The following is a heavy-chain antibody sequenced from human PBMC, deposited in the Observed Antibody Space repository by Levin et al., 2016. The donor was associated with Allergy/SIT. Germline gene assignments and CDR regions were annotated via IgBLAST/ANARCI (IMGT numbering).Heavy chain of an antibody. D-gene: IGHD3-9*01. Sequence: WIRQPPGKGLEWIGYIYYSGSTNYNPSLKSRVTISVDTSKNQFSLKLSSVTAADTAVYYCARADFDWLFFDYWGQGTLVTVSS. CDR2: IYYSGST. J-gene: IGHJ4*02. V-gene: IGHV4-59*01. CDR3: ARADFDWLFFDY.